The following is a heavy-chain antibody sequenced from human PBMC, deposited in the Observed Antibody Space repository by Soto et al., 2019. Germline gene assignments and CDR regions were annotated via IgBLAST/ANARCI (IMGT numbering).Heavy chain of an antibody. J-gene: IGHJ3*01. Sequence: EVQLLESGGGLVQPGGSLRLACAASGFTLNNYAMNWVRQAPGRGLEWVSIISPNGDSTYYADSVKGRFTISRDNSQNTVFLQMNSLRAEDTAIYFCAKVRLTDYLRYAPHLWGQGTLVTVSS. D-gene: IGHD2-8*01. CDR1: GFTLNNYA. CDR2: ISPNGDST. V-gene: IGHV3-23*01. CDR3: AKVRLTDYLRYAPHL.